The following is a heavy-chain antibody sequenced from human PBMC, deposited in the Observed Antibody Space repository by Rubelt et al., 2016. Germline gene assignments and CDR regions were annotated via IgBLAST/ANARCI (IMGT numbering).Heavy chain of an antibody. D-gene: IGHD3-22*01. CDR2: INPSGGST. CDR3: ARVCASSDTYDFDY. Sequence: QVQLVQSGAEVKKPGASVKVSCKASGYTFTSYYMHWVRQAPGQGLEWMGIINPSGGSTSYAQKFQGRGTRTGDTSTSTVYMELSILRSEDTTVYYCARVCASSDTYDFDYRGQGTLVTVSA. CDR1: GYTFTSYY. J-gene: IGHJ4*02. V-gene: IGHV1-46*01.